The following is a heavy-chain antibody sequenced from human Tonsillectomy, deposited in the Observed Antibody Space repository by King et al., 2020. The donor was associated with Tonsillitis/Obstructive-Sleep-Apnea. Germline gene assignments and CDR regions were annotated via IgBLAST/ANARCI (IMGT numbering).Heavy chain of an antibody. CDR2: ISYSVSA. CDR3: ARDMVLEAGGDAFDI. J-gene: IGHJ3*02. V-gene: IGHV4-59*01. D-gene: IGHD2-8*01. CDR1: GVSISSYY. Sequence: VQLQESGPGLVKPSETLSLTCTVSGVSISSYYWSWIRPPPGKGLEWIGYISYSVSAHYNPSLTSRVTMSVDRPKNQFSLELSSVTAADTAVYYCARDMVLEAGGDAFDIWGQGTMVTVSS.